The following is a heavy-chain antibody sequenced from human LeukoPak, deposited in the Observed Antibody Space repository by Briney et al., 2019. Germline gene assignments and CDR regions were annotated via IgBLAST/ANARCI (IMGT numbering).Heavy chain of an antibody. CDR2: ISAYNGNT. CDR1: GYTFTSYG. D-gene: IGHD2-15*01. Sequence: ASVKVSCKASGYTFTSYGISWVRQAPGQGLEWMGWISAYNGNTNYAQKLQGRVTMTTDTSTSTAYMELRSLRSDDTAVYYCAREHCSGGTCYRTFDSWGQGTLVTVSS. CDR3: AREHCSGGTCYRTFDS. J-gene: IGHJ4*02. V-gene: IGHV1-18*01.